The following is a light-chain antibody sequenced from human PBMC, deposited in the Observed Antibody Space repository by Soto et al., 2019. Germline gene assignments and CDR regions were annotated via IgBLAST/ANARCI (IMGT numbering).Light chain of an antibody. J-gene: IGKJ1*01. V-gene: IGKV1-17*01. CDR3: LRQNSYPPS. CDR1: QGIGID. Sequence: DLQMTQSPSSLSASVGDRVTIACRASQGIGIDLAWYQQKPGKAPKRLIYAASSLQSGVPSRFRGSGSGTEFTLTISSLQPEDCATYYCLRQNSYPPSFGQWTQLEIK. CDR2: AAS.